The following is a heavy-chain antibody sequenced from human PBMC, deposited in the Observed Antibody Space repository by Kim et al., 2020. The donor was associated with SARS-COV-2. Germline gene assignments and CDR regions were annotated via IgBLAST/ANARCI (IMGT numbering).Heavy chain of an antibody. D-gene: IGHD6-13*01. CDR1: GGSISSYY. V-gene: IGHV4-59*13. J-gene: IGHJ3*02. CDR2: IYYSGST. Sequence: SETLSLTCTVSGGSISSYYWSWIRQPPGKGLEWIGYIYYSGSTNYNPSLKSRVTISVDTSKNQFSLKLSSVTAADTAVYYCARVWVSSSWYGGAFDIWGQGTMVTVSS. CDR3: ARVWVSSSWYGGAFDI.